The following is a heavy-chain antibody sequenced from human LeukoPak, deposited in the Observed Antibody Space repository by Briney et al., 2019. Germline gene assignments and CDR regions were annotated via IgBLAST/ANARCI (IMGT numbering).Heavy chain of an antibody. D-gene: IGHD2-2*01. J-gene: IGHJ3*02. CDR2: ISGSGGST. V-gene: IGHV3-23*01. Sequence: GGSLRLSCAASGFTFSSYGMSWVRQAPGKGLEWVSAISGSGGSTYYADSVKGRFTISRDNSKNTLYLQMNSLRAEDTAVYYCAKDHCSSTSCSPGAFDIWGQGTMVTVSS. CDR1: GFTFSSYG. CDR3: AKDHCSSTSCSPGAFDI.